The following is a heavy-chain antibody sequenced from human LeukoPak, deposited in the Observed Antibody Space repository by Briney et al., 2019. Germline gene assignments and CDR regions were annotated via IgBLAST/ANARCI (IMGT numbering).Heavy chain of an antibody. V-gene: IGHV3-30*04. J-gene: IGHJ4*02. D-gene: IGHD4-23*01. CDR1: GFTFSSYA. Sequence: PGGSLRLSCAASGFTFSSYAMHWVRQAPGKGLEWVAVISYDGSNKYYADPVKGRFTISRDNSKNTLYLQMNSLRAEDTAVYYCARDFGAPSTAVTGGYWGQGTLVTVSS. CDR3: ARDFGAPSTAVTGGY. CDR2: ISYDGSNK.